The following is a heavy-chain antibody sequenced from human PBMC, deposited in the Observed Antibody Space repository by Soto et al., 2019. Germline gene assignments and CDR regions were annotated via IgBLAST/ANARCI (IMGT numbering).Heavy chain of an antibody. CDR2: IIPIFGTA. CDR1: GGTFSSYA. D-gene: IGHD6-13*01. J-gene: IGHJ6*02. V-gene: IGHV1-69*01. CDR3: ARGTAAAGPPAYYYGMDG. Sequence: QVQLVQSGAEVKKPGSSVKVSCKASGGTFSSYAISWVRQAPGQGLEWMGGIIPIFGTANYAQKFQGRVTITADESTSTAYMELSSLRSEDTAVYYCARGTAAAGPPAYYYGMDGWGQGTTVTVSS.